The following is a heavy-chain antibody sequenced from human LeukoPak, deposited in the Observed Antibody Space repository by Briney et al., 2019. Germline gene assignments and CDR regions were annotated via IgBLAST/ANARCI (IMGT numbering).Heavy chain of an antibody. J-gene: IGHJ5*02. CDR2: IYWDDDN. CDR3: ARLTYYDILFDP. D-gene: IGHD3-9*01. Sequence: SGPTLVNPTQTLTLTCTFSGFSLSTSGVGVGWIRQPPGKALEWLALIYWDDDNRYSPSLKSRLTITKDTSKNQVVLTMTNMDPVDTATYYCARLTYYDILFDPWGQGTLVTVSS. V-gene: IGHV2-5*02. CDR1: GFSLSTSGVG.